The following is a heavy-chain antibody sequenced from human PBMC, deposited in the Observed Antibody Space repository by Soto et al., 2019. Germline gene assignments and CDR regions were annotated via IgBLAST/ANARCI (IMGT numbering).Heavy chain of an antibody. CDR2: MNPNSGNT. CDR1: GYTFTSYD. J-gene: IGHJ4*02. D-gene: IGHD2-21*02. CDR3: ARARYLYGGNSGALAY. V-gene: IGHV1-8*01. Sequence: QVQLVQSGAEVKKPGASVKGSCKASGYTFTSYDINWVRQATRQGLEWMGWMNPNSGNTGYAQKFQGRVTMTRNTSISTAYMELSSLRSEDTAVYYCARARYLYGGNSGALAYWGQGTLVTVSS.